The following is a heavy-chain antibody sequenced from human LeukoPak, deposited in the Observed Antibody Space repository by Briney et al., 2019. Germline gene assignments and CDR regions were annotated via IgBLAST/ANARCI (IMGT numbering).Heavy chain of an antibody. D-gene: IGHD3-10*01. CDR1: GFTFSSNW. CDR2: IDSGGSST. J-gene: IGHJ3*02. Sequence: GGSLRLSCAASGFTFSSNWMHWVRQVPGKGLVWVSRIDSGGSSTNYADSVKGRFTISRDNAKNTLSLQMNSLRAEDTAVYYSARGGSYGWDAFDMWGQGTMVTVSS. CDR3: ARGGSYGWDAFDM. V-gene: IGHV3-74*01.